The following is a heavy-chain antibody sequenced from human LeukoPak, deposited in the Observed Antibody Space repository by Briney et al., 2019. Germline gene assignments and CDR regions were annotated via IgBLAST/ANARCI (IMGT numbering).Heavy chain of an antibody. CDR2: IYHSGST. V-gene: IGHV4-38-2*02. CDR1: GYSISSGYY. CDR3: ARGSVELLVDY. Sequence: SETLSLTCTVSGYSISSGYYWGWIRQPPGKGLEWIGSIYHSGSTYYNPSHKSRVTISVDTSKNQFSLKLSSVTAADTAVYYCARGSVELLVDYWGQGTLVTVSS. J-gene: IGHJ4*02. D-gene: IGHD2-15*01.